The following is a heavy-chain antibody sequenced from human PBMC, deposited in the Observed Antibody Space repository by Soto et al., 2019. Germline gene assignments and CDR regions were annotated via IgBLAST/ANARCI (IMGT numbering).Heavy chain of an antibody. Sequence: QLQLVQSGAGVKKPGSSVKFSCRASGGPFSSLAISGVRKAPGQGLDWMGGLVPFFGTANYAQKFQDRDTITAAKSTRTSYMELSSLRSDDTAVYYCARSPGVFDYWGQGTLVTVSS. CDR3: ARSPGVFDY. V-gene: IGHV1-69*06. CDR1: GGPFSSLA. CDR2: LVPFFGTA. J-gene: IGHJ4*02. D-gene: IGHD3-10*01.